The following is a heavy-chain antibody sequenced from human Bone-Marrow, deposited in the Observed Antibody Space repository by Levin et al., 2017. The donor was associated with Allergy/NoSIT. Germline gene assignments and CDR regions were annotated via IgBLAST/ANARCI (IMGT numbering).Heavy chain of an antibody. Sequence: PEASVKVSCKASGYPFIGYYIHWVRQAPGQGLEWMGWINPNSGDTSYAQKFQGRVTMTRDTSITTAYMELSRLRPDDTAVYYCARPGAEGYCSTPSCHTNWFDPWGQGTLVTVSS. V-gene: IGHV1-2*02. CDR3: ARPGAEGYCSTPSCHTNWFDP. D-gene: IGHD2-2*02. J-gene: IGHJ5*02. CDR1: GYPFIGYY. CDR2: INPNSGDT.